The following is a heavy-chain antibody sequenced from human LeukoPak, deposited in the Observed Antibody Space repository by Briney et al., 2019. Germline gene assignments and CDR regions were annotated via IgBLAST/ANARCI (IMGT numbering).Heavy chain of an antibody. CDR2: IIPILGIA. J-gene: IGHJ4*02. CDR3: AREADILTGPDDY. V-gene: IGHV1-69*04. D-gene: IGHD3-9*01. Sequence: ASAKVSCKASGGTFSSYAISWVRQAPGQGLEWMGRIIPILGIANYAQKFQGRVTITADKSTSTAYMELSSLRSEDTAVYYCAREADILTGPDDYWGQGTLVTVSS. CDR1: GGTFSSYA.